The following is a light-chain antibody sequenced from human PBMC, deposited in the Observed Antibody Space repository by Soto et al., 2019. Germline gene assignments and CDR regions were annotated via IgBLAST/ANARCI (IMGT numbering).Light chain of an antibody. CDR2: EVS. CDR3: SSYAGGNTFVL. CDR1: SSDVGNYNY. Sequence: QSVLTQPPSASGSPGQSVTISCTGTSSDVGNYNYVSWYQQHPGNAPKLLIYEVSKRPSGVPDRFSGSKSTNTASLTVSGLQAEDEGDYYCSSYAGGNTFVLFGGGTKLTVL. J-gene: IGLJ2*01. V-gene: IGLV2-8*01.